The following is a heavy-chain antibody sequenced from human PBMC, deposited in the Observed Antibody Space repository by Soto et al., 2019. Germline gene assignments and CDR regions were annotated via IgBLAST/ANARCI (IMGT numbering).Heavy chain of an antibody. CDR3: ARINSSGWPDV. CDR2: IYYSGST. Sequence: PSETLSLTCTVSGGSISSYYWIWIRQPPGKGLEWIGYIYYSGSTNYNPSLKSRVTISVDTSKNQFSLKLSSVTAADTAVYYCARINSSGWPDVWGQGTTVTVSS. CDR1: GGSISSYY. V-gene: IGHV4-59*08. D-gene: IGHD6-19*01. J-gene: IGHJ6*01.